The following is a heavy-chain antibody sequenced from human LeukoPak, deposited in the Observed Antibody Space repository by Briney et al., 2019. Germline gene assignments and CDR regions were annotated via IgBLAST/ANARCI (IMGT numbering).Heavy chain of an antibody. CDR3: ARGSRDPTYCSGGSCKSGALHPFDY. Sequence: PSETLSLTCTVSGGSLSSYYWSWIRQPPEKGLEWIGYIYYSGSTNYNPSLKSRVTISVDTSKNQFSLKLSSVTAADTAVYYCARGSRDPTYCSGGSCKSGALHPFDYWGQGTLVTVSS. CDR1: GGSLSSYY. D-gene: IGHD2-15*01. J-gene: IGHJ4*02. CDR2: IYYSGST. V-gene: IGHV4-59*01.